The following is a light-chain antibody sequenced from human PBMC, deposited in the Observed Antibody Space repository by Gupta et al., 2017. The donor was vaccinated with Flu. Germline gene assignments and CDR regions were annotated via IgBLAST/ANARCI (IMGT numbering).Light chain of an antibody. CDR2: GAS. Sequence: PSSLSASVGDRVTITCRASQDIRNYLAWIQQKPGEAPKSLIYGASNLHSGVPSRFSGSGFGTDFTLTISSLQPEDFATYYCQQYDSYTYTFGQGSKLEIK. CDR1: QDIRNY. V-gene: IGKV1-16*01. J-gene: IGKJ2*01. CDR3: QQYDSYTYT.